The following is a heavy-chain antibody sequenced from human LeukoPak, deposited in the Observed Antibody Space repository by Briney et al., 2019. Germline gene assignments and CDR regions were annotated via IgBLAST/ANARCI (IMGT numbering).Heavy chain of an antibody. CDR2: IYPGDSDT. CDR1: GYGXXXYW. Sequence: GYGXXXYWIGWGRQMPGKGVEGMGIIYPGDSDTRYSPSFQGQVTISADKSISTAYLQWSSLKASDTAMYYCARRRGGSYGSNFDYWGQGTLVTVSS. V-gene: IGHV5-51*01. CDR3: ARRRGGSYGSNFDY. J-gene: IGHJ4*02. D-gene: IGHD5-18*01.